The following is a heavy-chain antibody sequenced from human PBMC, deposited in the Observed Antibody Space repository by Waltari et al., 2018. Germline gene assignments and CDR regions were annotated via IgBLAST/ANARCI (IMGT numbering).Heavy chain of an antibody. CDR1: GGSFNNDY. Sequence: QVHLQESGPGLVKPSETLSLTCTVSGGSFNNDYWGWIRQPPGKGLEWIGHMFHTGKAYDNPSLKSRVTMSVDTSKKQLSLNLNSVTAGDTAVYYCARVGTQLYGVLTRRWFDPWGQGTLVAVSS. CDR3: ARVGTQLYGVLTRRWFDP. V-gene: IGHV4-59*01. J-gene: IGHJ5*02. D-gene: IGHD3-3*01. CDR2: MFHTGKA.